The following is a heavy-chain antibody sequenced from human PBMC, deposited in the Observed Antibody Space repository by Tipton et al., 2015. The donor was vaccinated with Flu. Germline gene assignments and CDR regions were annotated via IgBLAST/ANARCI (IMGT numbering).Heavy chain of an antibody. D-gene: IGHD6-19*01. CDR2: IYYSGST. Sequence: TLSPTCTVSGGSISSYYWSWIRQPPGKGLEWIGYIYYSGSTNYNPSLKSRVTISVDTSKNQFSLKLSSVTAADTAVYYCARGMAVAREAWWYFDLWGRGTLVTVSS. J-gene: IGHJ2*01. V-gene: IGHV4-59*01. CDR3: ARGMAVAREAWWYFDL. CDR1: GGSISSYY.